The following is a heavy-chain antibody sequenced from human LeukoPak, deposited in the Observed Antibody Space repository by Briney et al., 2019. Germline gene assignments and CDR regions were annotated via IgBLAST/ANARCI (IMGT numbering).Heavy chain of an antibody. V-gene: IGHV4-61*02. CDR1: GYSISSAYY. Sequence: SETLSLTCTVSGYSISSAYYWSWIRQPAGKGLEWIGRIYTSGSTNYNPSLKSRVTISVDTSKNQFSLKLSSVTAADTAVYYCARDDSSGYYPVGFDYWGQGTLVTVSS. J-gene: IGHJ4*02. CDR3: ARDDSSGYYPVGFDY. D-gene: IGHD3-22*01. CDR2: IYTSGST.